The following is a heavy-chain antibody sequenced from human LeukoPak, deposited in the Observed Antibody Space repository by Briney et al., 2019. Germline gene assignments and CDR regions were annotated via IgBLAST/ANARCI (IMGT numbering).Heavy chain of an antibody. D-gene: IGHD3-22*01. CDR2: INHSGST. CDR1: GGSFSGYY. V-gene: IGHV4-34*01. Sequence: PSETLSLTCAVYGGSFSGYYWSWIRQPPGKGLEWIGEINHSGSTNYNPSLKSRVTISVDTSKNQFSLKMNSVTAADTAVYYCARDYYDSSGYYGRGGYYYMDVWGKGTTVTVSS. CDR3: ARDYYDSSGYYGRGGYYYMDV. J-gene: IGHJ6*03.